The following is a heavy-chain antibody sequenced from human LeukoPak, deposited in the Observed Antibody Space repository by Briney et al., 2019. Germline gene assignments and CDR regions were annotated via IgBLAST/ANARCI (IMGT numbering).Heavy chain of an antibody. CDR1: GFTFSSYA. V-gene: IGHV3-64D*06. J-gene: IGHJ4*02. Sequence: GGSLRLSCSASGFTFSSYAMHWVRQAPGKGLEYVSAISSNGGSTYYADSVKGRFTISRDNSKNTLYLQMCSLRAEDTAVYYCVKERNYDILTGYFHFDYWGQGTLVTVSS. CDR3: VKERNYDILTGYFHFDY. D-gene: IGHD3-9*01. CDR2: ISSNGGST.